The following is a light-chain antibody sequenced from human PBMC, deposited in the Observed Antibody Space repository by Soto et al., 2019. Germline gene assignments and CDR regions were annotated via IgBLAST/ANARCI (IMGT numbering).Light chain of an antibody. Sequence: QAVVTQPPSVSGAPGQRVTISCTGSSSNIGAGYDVHWYQQLPGTAPKLLIYGNSNRPSGVPDRFSGSKSGTSASLAITGLQAEDEADYYCQSYDSSLSALFGGGTKFTVL. CDR2: GNS. V-gene: IGLV1-40*01. CDR3: QSYDSSLSAL. J-gene: IGLJ3*02. CDR1: SSNIGAGYD.